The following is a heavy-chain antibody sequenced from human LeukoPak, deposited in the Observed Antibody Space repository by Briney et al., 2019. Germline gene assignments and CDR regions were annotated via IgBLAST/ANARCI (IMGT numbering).Heavy chain of an antibody. Sequence: RPGGSLRLSCAASGFTFSSYAMHWVRQTPGKGLEYVSAISTNGGGTYYANSVKGRFTISRDNSKSTLYLQMGSLRAEDMAVYFCARYCNGVTCYSGYDYWGQGTLVTVSS. V-gene: IGHV3-64*01. CDR3: ARYCNGVTCYSGYDY. D-gene: IGHD2-15*01. J-gene: IGHJ4*02. CDR1: GFTFSSYA. CDR2: ISTNGGGT.